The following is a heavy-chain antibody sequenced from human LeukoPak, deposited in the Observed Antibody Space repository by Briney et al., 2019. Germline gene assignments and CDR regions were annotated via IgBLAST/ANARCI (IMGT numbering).Heavy chain of an antibody. J-gene: IGHJ4*02. Sequence: GGSLRLFCAASGFTLSSYRMNWVRRAPGKGLEWVSSISSSSSYISYAASVKGRFTISRDNAKNSLYLQMNSLRAEATAVYYCASRDGYKPLDYWGQGTLVTVSS. CDR2: ISSSSSYI. CDR3: ASRDGYKPLDY. V-gene: IGHV3-21*01. CDR1: GFTLSSYR. D-gene: IGHD5-24*01.